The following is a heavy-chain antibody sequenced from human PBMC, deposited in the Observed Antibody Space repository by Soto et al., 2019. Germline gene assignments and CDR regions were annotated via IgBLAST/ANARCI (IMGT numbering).Heavy chain of an antibody. D-gene: IGHD6-13*01. CDR3: ARDTVRSSSWYPYNWFDP. J-gene: IGHJ5*02. Sequence: SVKVSCKASGGTFSSYAISWVRQAPGQGLEWMGGIIPIFGTANYAQKFQGRVTITADESTSTAYMELSSLRSEDTAVYYCARDTVRSSSWYPYNWFDPWGQGTLVTVS. CDR1: GGTFSSYA. CDR2: IIPIFGTA. V-gene: IGHV1-69*13.